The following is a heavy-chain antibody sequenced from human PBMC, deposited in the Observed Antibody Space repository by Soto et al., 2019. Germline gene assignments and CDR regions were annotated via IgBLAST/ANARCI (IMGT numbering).Heavy chain of an antibody. J-gene: IGHJ3*01. Sequence: GASVKVSCKASGYTFTSYDINWVRQATGQGLERMGWMNLKSGNTRYAQKSQGRVTMTRNTTISTAYTELSSLRSEDTDVYYCARGGYYGFWSCYYTRGIGAHDAFDFWGQGTMVTVSS. V-gene: IGHV1-8*01. D-gene: IGHD3-3*01. CDR3: ARGGYYGFWSCYYTRGIGAHDAFDF. CDR1: GYTFTSYD. CDR2: MNLKSGNT.